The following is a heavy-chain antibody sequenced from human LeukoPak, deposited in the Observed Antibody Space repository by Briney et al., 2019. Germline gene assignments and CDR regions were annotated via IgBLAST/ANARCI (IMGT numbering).Heavy chain of an antibody. CDR1: GFTFSSYA. Sequence: PGGSLRLSCAASGFTFSSYAMSWVRQAPGKGLEWVSAISGSGGSTYYADSVKGRFTISRDNAKNSLYLQMNSLRAEDTAVYYCARVDSPSGWLLPWAVVAGNVDYWGQGTLVTVSS. CDR3: ARVDSPSGWLLPWAVVAGNVDY. D-gene: IGHD6-19*01. CDR2: ISGSGGST. J-gene: IGHJ4*02. V-gene: IGHV3-23*01.